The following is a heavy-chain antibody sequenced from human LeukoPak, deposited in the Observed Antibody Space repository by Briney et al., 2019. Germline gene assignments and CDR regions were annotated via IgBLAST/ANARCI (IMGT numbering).Heavy chain of an antibody. CDR1: GGTLNNYY. D-gene: IGHD3-16*01. CDR3: AILPPSGGLGVTDAFDI. V-gene: IGHV4-59*01. Sequence: SETLSLTCTVSGGTLNNYYWTWLRQPPGKRLEWIGYMHNIGTTNYNPSFKSQVPMPEDPPKHQFSLQLTSVTVADTAVYYCAILPPSGGLGVTDAFDIWGQGTMVTVSS. CDR2: MHNIGTT. J-gene: IGHJ3*02.